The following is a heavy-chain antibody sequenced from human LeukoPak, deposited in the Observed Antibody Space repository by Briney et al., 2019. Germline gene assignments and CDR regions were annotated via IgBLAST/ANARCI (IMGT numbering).Heavy chain of an antibody. CDR3: VVVVEPPDSDGFDV. J-gene: IGHJ3*01. CDR1: GFTFGSSW. Sequence: PGGSLRLSCAASGFTFGSSWVHWVRQAPGKGLVWVSLINADGSTATYADSVKGRFTISRDNARNTLSLQMNSLAIEDTAVYYCVVVVEPPDSDGFDVWGQGTMITVSS. V-gene: IGHV3-74*01. D-gene: IGHD1-14*01. CDR2: INADGSTA.